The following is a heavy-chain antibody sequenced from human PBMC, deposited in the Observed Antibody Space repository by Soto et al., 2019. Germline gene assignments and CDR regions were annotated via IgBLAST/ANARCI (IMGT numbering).Heavy chain of an antibody. D-gene: IGHD6-19*01. CDR1: GGSISSYY. V-gene: IGHV4-59*08. CDR2: IYYSGST. Sequence: QVQLQESGPGLVKPSETLSLTCTVSGGSISSYYWSWIRQPPGTGLEWIGYIYYSGSTNYNPSLKSRVTISVDTSKNQFSLKLSSVTAADTAVYYCARQESEWLHAFDIWGQGTMVTVSS. J-gene: IGHJ3*02. CDR3: ARQESEWLHAFDI.